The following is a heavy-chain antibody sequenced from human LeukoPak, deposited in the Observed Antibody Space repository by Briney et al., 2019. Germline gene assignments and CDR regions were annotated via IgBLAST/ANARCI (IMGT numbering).Heavy chain of an antibody. Sequence: SETLSLTCTVSGGSISSSSYYWSWIRQPPGKGLEWIGYIYHSGSTYYNPSLKSRVTISVDRSKNQFSLKLSSVTAADTAVYYCARETTPNWFDPWGQGTLVTVSS. CDR3: ARETTPNWFDP. J-gene: IGHJ5*02. CDR2: IYHSGST. V-gene: IGHV4-30-2*01. CDR1: GGSISSSSYY. D-gene: IGHD4-11*01.